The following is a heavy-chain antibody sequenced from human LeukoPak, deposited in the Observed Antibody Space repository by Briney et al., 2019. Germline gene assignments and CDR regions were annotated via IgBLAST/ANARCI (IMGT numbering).Heavy chain of an antibody. J-gene: IGHJ4*02. D-gene: IGHD3-10*01. CDR3: AKNRMVRGVITDYYFDY. CDR1: GFTFSSYA. V-gene: IGHV3-23*01. Sequence: PGGSLRLSCAASGFTFSSYAMSWVRQAPGKGLEWVSGISGSGGGTYYADSVKGRFTISRDNSKNTLYLQMNSLRAEDTAVYYCAKNRMVRGVITDYYFDYWGQGTLVTVSS. CDR2: ISGSGGGT.